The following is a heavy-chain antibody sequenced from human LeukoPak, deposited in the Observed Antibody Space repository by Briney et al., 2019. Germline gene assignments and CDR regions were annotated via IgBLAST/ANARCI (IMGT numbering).Heavy chain of an antibody. CDR1: GGSISSSSYY. J-gene: IGHJ3*01. D-gene: IGHD3-3*01. V-gene: IGHV4-39*07. CDR3: AREHYDFWSGLDAFDV. CDR2: INYSGNT. Sequence: PSETLSLTCTVSGGSISSSSYYWGWIRQPPGKGLEWIGSINYSGNTYYNPPLKSRVIISVDTSKNQFSLKLSSVTAADTAVYYCAREHYDFWSGLDAFDVWGQGTMVTVSS.